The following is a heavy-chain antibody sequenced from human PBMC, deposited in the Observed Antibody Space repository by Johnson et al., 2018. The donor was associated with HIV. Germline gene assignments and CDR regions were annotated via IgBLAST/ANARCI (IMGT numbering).Heavy chain of an antibody. CDR3: ARVEDGSGSYYPDAFDI. V-gene: IGHV3-30*14. J-gene: IGHJ3*02. CDR2: ISHDGSNK. CDR1: RFTFSNYA. D-gene: IGHD3-10*01. Sequence: QVQLVESGGGVVQPGRSLRLSCAASRFTFSNYALHWVRQAPGMGLEWVAVISHDGSNKYYADSVKGRFNISRDNSKNTLYLQMNSLRAEDTAVYYCARVEDGSGSYYPDAFDIWGQGTMVTVSS.